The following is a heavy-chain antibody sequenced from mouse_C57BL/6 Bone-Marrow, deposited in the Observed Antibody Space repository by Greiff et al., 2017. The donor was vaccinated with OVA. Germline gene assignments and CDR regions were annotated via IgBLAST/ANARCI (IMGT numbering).Heavy chain of an antibody. CDR2: INPSSGYT. D-gene: IGHD2-2*01. Sequence: QVQLQQSGAELAKPGASVKLSCKASGYTFTSYWMHWVKQRPGQGLEWIGYINPSSGYTKYNQKFKDKATLTADKSSSPAYMQLSSLTYEDSAVYYCANLWLRRRGFDYWGQGTTLTVSS. J-gene: IGHJ2*01. V-gene: IGHV1-7*01. CDR3: ANLWLRRRGFDY. CDR1: GYTFTSYW.